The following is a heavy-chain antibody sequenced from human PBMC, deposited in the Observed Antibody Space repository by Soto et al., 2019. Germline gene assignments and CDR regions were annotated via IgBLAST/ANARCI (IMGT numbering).Heavy chain of an antibody. D-gene: IGHD3-10*01. J-gene: IGHJ4*02. V-gene: IGHV3-53*01. Sequence: EVQLVESGGGLIQPGGSLRLSCAVSGFTVSNNYMSWVRQAPGKGLEGVSVIYSGGYTAYGDSVKGRFTISRDNSKNTIYFPKNSQGAGAPAWFFCAPHPGGGGYWGQGTLVTVSS. CDR1: GFTVSNNY. CDR2: IYSGGYT. CDR3: APHPGGGGY.